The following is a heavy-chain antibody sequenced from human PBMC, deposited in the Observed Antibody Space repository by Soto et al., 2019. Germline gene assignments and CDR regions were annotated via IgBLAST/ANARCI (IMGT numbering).Heavy chain of an antibody. CDR3: AKVPSAVASTPWFDP. CDR1: GFTFGNYW. CDR2: ISGSAGST. Sequence: GGSLRLSCAASGFTFGNYWMHWVRQAPGKGLEWVSTISGSAGSTYYADSVKGRFTISRDNSKNTLYLQMDSLSVEDMAMYYCAKVPSAVASTPWFDPWGQGTLVTVSS. J-gene: IGHJ5*02. D-gene: IGHD2-15*01. V-gene: IGHV3-23*01.